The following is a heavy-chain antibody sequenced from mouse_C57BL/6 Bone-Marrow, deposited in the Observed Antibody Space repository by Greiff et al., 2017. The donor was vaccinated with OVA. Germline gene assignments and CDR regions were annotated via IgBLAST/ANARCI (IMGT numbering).Heavy chain of an antibody. V-gene: IGHV1-15*01. CDR2: IDPETGGT. J-gene: IGHJ4*01. Sequence: VQVVESGAELVRPGASVTLSCKASGYTFTDYEMHWVKQTPVHGLEWIGAIDPETGGTAYNQKFKGKAILTADKSSSTAYMELRSLTSEDSAVYYCTRRGKRPYDYWGQGTSVTVSS. CDR3: TRRGKRPYDY. CDR1: GYTFTDYE. D-gene: IGHD6-5*01.